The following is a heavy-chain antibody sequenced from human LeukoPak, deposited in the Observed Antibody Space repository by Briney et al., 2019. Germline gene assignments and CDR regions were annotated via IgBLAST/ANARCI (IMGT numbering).Heavy chain of an antibody. CDR3: ARVATPYYFDY. CDR2: IYSGGST. CDR1: GFTVSSNY. V-gene: IGHV3-53*01. J-gene: IGHJ4*02. D-gene: IGHD5-12*01. Sequence: GGSLRLSCAASGFTVSSNYMSWVRQAPGKGLEWVSVIYSGGSTYYADSVKGRFTISRDNSKNTLYLQMNSLRAEDTAVYYCARVATPYYFDYWGQGTLVTVSS.